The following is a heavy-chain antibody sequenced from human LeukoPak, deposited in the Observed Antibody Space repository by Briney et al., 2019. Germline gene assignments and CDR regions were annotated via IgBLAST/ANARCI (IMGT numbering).Heavy chain of an antibody. CDR1: GLTVGSNY. J-gene: IGHJ4*02. Sequence: PGGSLRLSCAASGLTVGSNYMNWVRQAPGKGLEWISVIYSGGSTYFADSVKGRFTISIDNSKNTVYLQMDNLRVEDTATYYRARDSFIGWLYFDLWGQGSLVTVSS. V-gene: IGHV3-53*01. CDR2: IYSGGST. D-gene: IGHD5-12*01. CDR3: ARDSFIGWLYFDL.